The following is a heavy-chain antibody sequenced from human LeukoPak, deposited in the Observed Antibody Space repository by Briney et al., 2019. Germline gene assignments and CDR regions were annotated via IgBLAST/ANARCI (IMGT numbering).Heavy chain of an antibody. CDR3: ARQNEGFLVKYYFDY. CDR2: ISAYNGNT. CDR1: GYTFTIYG. V-gene: IGHV1-18*01. Sequence: GASVKVSCKASGYTFTIYGISWVRQAPGQGLEWMGWISAYNGNTSYAQKLQGRVTMTTDTSSSTAYMELRSLRSDDTAVYYCARQNEGFLVKYYFDYWGQGTLVTVSS. D-gene: IGHD3-3*01. J-gene: IGHJ4*02.